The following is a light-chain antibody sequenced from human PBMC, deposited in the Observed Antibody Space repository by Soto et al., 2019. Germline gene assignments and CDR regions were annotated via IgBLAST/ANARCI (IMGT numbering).Light chain of an antibody. CDR1: SSDVGGYNY. Sequence: QSVLTQPASVSGSPGQSITISCTGTSSDVGGYNYVSWYQQHPGKAPKLMIYDVSNRPSGVSNRFSGSKSGNTASLTISGLQAEDVADYYCSSYTSSSTYVLGTGTKATVL. V-gene: IGLV2-14*01. CDR3: SSYTSSSTYV. CDR2: DVS. J-gene: IGLJ1*01.